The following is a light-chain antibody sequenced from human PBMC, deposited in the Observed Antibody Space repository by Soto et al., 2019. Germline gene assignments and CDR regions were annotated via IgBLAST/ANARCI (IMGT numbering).Light chain of an antibody. V-gene: IGKV3-11*01. J-gene: IGKJ2*01. CDR2: DAS. Sequence: EIVLTQSPATLSLSPKERATLSCRASQSVGVSLAWYQQKPGQAPRLLIYDASNRATGIPARFSGSGSGTDFTLTISSLEPEDFAVYYCHQRSNWPPYTFGQGTNLEIK. CDR1: QSVGVS. CDR3: HQRSNWPPYT.